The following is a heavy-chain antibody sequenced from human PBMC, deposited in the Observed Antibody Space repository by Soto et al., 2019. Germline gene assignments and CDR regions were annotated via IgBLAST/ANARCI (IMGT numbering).Heavy chain of an antibody. CDR3: AADSQQLVAFDL. D-gene: IGHD6-13*01. V-gene: IGHV1-58*01. Sequence: QMPLVQSGPEVKKPGTSVKVSCKASGFTFTSSAVQWVRQARGQRLEWIGWIVVGSGNTNYAQKFQERGTITRDMSTSTAYMEPSSLRSEDTAVYYCAADSQQLVAFDLWGRGTLVTVSS. CDR2: IVVGSGNT. CDR1: GFTFTSSA. J-gene: IGHJ2*01.